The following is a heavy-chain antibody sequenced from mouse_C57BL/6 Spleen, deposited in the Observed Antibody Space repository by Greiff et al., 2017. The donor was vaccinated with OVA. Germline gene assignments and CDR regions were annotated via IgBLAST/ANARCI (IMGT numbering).Heavy chain of an antibody. V-gene: IGHV5-6*01. CDR3: ARQNYDYDYYDMDY. CDR1: GFTFSSYG. D-gene: IGHD2-4*01. Sequence: EVQLVESGGDLVKPGGSLKLSCAASGFTFSSYGMSWVRQTPDKRLEWVATISSGGSYTYYPDSVKGRFTISRDNAKNTLYLQMSSLKSEDTAMYYCARQNYDYDYYDMDYWGQGTSVTVAS. CDR2: ISSGGSYT. J-gene: IGHJ4*01.